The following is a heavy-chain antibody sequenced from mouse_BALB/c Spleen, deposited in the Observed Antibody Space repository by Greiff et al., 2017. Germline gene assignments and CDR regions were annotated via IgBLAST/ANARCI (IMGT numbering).Heavy chain of an antibody. J-gene: IGHJ2*01. D-gene: IGHD1-3*01. Sequence: EVMLVESGGGLVQPGGSRKLSCAASGFTFSSFGMHWVRQAPEKGLEWVAYISSGSSTIYYADTVKGRFTISRDNPKNTLFLQMTSLRSEDTAMYYCARYNRNYFDYWGQGTTLTVSS. CDR2: ISSGSSTI. CDR3: ARYNRNYFDY. CDR1: GFTFSSFG. V-gene: IGHV5-17*02.